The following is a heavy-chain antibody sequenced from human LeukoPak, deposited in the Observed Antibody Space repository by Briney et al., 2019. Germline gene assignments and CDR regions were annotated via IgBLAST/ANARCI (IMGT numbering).Heavy chain of an antibody. Sequence: PGGSLRLSCAASGFTVSSNYMNWVRQAPGKGLEWVSIIYSDDSTYYADSVKGRFTISSVNSKNTLYLQMNSLRAEDTAVYYCARDQVGATTYWGQGTLVTISS. CDR1: GFTVSSNY. CDR3: ARDQVGATTY. D-gene: IGHD1-26*01. V-gene: IGHV3-66*01. J-gene: IGHJ4*02. CDR2: IYSDDST.